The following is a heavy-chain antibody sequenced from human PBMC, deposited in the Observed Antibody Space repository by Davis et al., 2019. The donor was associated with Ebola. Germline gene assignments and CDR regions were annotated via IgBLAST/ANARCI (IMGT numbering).Heavy chain of an antibody. CDR1: GYTFTSSY. V-gene: IGHV1-46*03. D-gene: IGHD3-10*01. J-gene: IGHJ3*02. CDR2: INPTGGST. Sequence: ASVQVSCKASGYTFTSSYMHWVRQAPGPGLEWTGIINPTGGSTSYAQKFQGRVTMTRDTSTSTVYMELCSLRSEDTAVYYGVRDIYYGSGGGRAFDIWGQGTMVTVSS. CDR3: VRDIYYGSGGGRAFDI.